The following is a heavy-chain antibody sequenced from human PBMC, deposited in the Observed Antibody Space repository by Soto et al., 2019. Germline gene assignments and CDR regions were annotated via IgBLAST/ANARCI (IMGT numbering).Heavy chain of an antibody. V-gene: IGHV1-69*06. D-gene: IGHD3-22*01. Sequence: SVKVSCKASGGTFSSYAISWVRQAPGQGLEWMGGIIPIFGTANYAQKFRGRVTITADKSTSTAYMELSSLRSEDTAVYYCASHYYDSSGWNAFGIWGRGTMVTVSS. CDR3: ASHYYDSSGWNAFGI. J-gene: IGHJ3*02. CDR2: IIPIFGTA. CDR1: GGTFSSYA.